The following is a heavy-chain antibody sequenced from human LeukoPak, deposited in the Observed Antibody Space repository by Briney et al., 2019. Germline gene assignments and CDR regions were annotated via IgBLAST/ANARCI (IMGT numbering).Heavy chain of an antibody. CDR1: GYTFTGYY. J-gene: IGHJ4*02. CDR2: INPNSGGT. CDR3: ARDNSSGWRPFDY. D-gene: IGHD6-19*01. V-gene: IGHV1-2*02. Sequence: ASVKVSCKASGYTFTGYYMHWVRQAPGQGLEWMGWINPNSGGTNYAQKVQGRVTMTRDTSISPAYMELSRLRSDDTAVYYCARDNSSGWRPFDYWGQGTLVTVSS.